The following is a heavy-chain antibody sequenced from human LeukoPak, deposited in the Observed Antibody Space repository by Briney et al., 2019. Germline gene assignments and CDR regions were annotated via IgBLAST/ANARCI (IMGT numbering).Heavy chain of an antibody. V-gene: IGHV4-34*01. Sequence: SEALSLTCAVYGGSFSGYYWSWIRQPPGKGLEWIGEINHSGSTNYNPSLKSRVTISVDTSKNQFSLKLSSVTAADTAVYYCAGLGIAARLGNFDHWGQGTLVTVSS. J-gene: IGHJ4*02. CDR2: INHSGST. CDR1: GGSFSGYY. D-gene: IGHD6-6*01. CDR3: AGLGIAARLGNFDH.